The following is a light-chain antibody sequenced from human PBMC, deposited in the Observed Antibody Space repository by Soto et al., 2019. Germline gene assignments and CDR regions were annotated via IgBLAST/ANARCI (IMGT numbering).Light chain of an antibody. CDR1: SSDIGGYNY. J-gene: IGLJ1*01. V-gene: IGLV2-14*01. CDR3: NSYTSSNTPDV. Sequence: SVLTQPASVSGSPGESITISCTGTSSDIGGYNYVSWFQQHPGKAPKLMIYQVNNRPSGVSIRFSGSKSGSTASLTISGLQAEDEADYYCNSYTSSNTPDVFGTGTKVTVL. CDR2: QVN.